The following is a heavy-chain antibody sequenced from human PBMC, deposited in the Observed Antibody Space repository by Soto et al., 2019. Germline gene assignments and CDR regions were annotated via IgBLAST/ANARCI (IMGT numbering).Heavy chain of an antibody. Sequence: PGGSLRLCCAASGFTFNNYAMNWVRQAPGKGLEWVATISGTGGSTYYADSVKGRFTISRDNSKNTLYLQMNSLRVEDTAVYYCAKDRLGGNFDYWGQGTQVTVSS. J-gene: IGHJ4*02. CDR2: ISGTGGST. CDR3: AKDRLGGNFDY. V-gene: IGHV3-23*01. CDR1: GFTFNNYA.